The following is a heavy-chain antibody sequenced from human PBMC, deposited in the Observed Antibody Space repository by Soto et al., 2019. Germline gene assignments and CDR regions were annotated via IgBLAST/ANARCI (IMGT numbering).Heavy chain of an antibody. J-gene: IGHJ4*02. D-gene: IGHD6-19*01. CDR1: GFTFDDYA. CDR2: ISWNSGDI. CDR3: AKGGSGAVAGRTDY. Sequence: EVQLVESGGGLVQPGRSLRLSCAASGFTFDDYAMHWVRQVPGKGLEWVSGISWNSGDIGYADSVKGRFTISRDNAKNSLDLQMNSLRAEDTALYYCAKGGSGAVAGRTDYWGQGALVTVSS. V-gene: IGHV3-9*01.